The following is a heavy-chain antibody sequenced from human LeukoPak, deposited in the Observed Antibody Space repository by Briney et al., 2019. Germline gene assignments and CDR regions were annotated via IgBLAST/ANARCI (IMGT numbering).Heavy chain of an antibody. CDR2: ISSSGSTI. Sequence: GGSLRLSCAASGFTFSSYEMNWVRQAPGKGLEWVSYISSSGSTIYYADSVKGRFTISRDNAKNSLYLQMNSLRAEDTAVYYCARFDYGSGSYYVNPWGQGTLVTVSS. CDR3: ARFDYGSGSYYVNP. V-gene: IGHV3-48*03. CDR1: GFTFSSYE. J-gene: IGHJ5*02. D-gene: IGHD3-10*01.